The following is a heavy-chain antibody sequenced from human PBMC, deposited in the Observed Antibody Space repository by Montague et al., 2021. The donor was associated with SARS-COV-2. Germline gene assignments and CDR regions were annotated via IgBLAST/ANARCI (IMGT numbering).Heavy chain of an antibody. CDR2: IFYTGTI. D-gene: IGHD4-17*01. CDR1: GDSITSIIHY. V-gene: IGHV4-39*01. Sequence: SETLSLTCTVSGDSITSIIHYWGWIRQPPGKGLEWIASIFYTGTIYYNPSLKSRVTISLDTSKSQFSLNLTSVTAADTAVYFCARHPTKVTTFHWGQGSLVTVSS. J-gene: IGHJ4*02. CDR3: ARHPTKVTTFH.